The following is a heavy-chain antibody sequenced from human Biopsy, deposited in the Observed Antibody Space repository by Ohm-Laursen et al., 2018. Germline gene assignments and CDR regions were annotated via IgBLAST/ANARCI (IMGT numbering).Heavy chain of an antibody. J-gene: IGHJ4*02. CDR1: GKTFSDYP. CDR2: INQAGTT. V-gene: IGHV4-34*08. D-gene: IGHD2-15*01. Sequence: SDTLSLTCAVFGKTFSDYPRSCIRQPPGKGLEWIGQINQAGTTNYNPSLKSRVSISADASKYEFSLRLTSVTAADTAVYLCGNEVHGRDYWGLGAQVTVSS. CDR3: GNEVHGRDY.